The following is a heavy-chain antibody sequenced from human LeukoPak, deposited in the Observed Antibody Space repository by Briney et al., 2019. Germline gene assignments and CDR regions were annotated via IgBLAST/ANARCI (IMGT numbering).Heavy chain of an antibody. CDR1: GYTFTGYY. D-gene: IGHD6-6*01. J-gene: IGHJ4*02. CDR3: ARSLSSSSSVGY. CDR2: INPNSGGT. Sequence: ASVKVSCKAFGYTFTGYYMHWVRQAPGQGLEWMGWINPNSGGTNYAQKFQGRVTMTRDTSISTAYMELSRLRSDDTAVYYCARSLSSSSSVGYWGQGTLVTVSS. V-gene: IGHV1-2*02.